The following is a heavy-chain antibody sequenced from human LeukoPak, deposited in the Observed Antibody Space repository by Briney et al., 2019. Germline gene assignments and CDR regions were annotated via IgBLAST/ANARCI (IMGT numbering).Heavy chain of an antibody. J-gene: IGHJ4*02. CDR2: IYYSGST. V-gene: IGHV4-59*08. D-gene: IGHD2-2*02. Sequence: SETLSLTCTVSGGSISSYYWSWIRQPPGKGLEWNGYIYYSGSTNYNPSLKSRVTISVDTSKNQFSLKLSSVTAADTAVYYCARHSPATAIPYYFDYWGQGTLVTVSS. CDR1: GGSISSYY. CDR3: ARHSPATAIPYYFDY.